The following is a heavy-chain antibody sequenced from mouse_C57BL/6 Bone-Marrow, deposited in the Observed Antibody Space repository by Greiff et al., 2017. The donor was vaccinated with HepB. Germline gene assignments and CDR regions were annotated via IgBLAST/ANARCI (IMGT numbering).Heavy chain of an antibody. CDR1: GFNIKDDY. D-gene: IGHD1-1*01. CDR3: TAGYGSSYWYSDV. Sequence: EVQLQQSGAELVRPGASVKLSCTASGFNIKDDYMHWVKQRPEQGLEWIGWIDPENGDTEYASKFQGKATITADTSSNTAYLQLSSLTSEDTAVYYCTAGYGSSYWYSDVWGTGTTVTVSS. CDR2: IDPENGDT. V-gene: IGHV14-4*01. J-gene: IGHJ1*03.